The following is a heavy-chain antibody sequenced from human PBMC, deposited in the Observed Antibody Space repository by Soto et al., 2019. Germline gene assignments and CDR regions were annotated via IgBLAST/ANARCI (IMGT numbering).Heavy chain of an antibody. Sequence: EFQLVESGGGLVQPGRSLRLSCAASGFTFDDYAMHWVRQGPGKGLEWVAGISWNSGSIGYADSVKGRFTISRDNAKTSLYLHMNSLRTEDTALYYCAKDSGGGVGLFDYWGQGSLVTVSS. CDR1: GFTFDDYA. V-gene: IGHV3-9*01. CDR3: AKDSGGGVGLFDY. D-gene: IGHD3-16*01. J-gene: IGHJ4*02. CDR2: ISWNSGSI.